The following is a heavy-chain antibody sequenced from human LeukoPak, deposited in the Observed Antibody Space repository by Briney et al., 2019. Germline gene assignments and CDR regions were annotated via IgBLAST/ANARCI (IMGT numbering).Heavy chain of an antibody. CDR2: IYPGDSDT. J-gene: IGHJ3*02. Sequence: GEYLKISCKGSGYSFTSYWIGWVRQMPGNGLEWMGIIYPGDSDTRYSPSFQGQVTISADKSISTAYLQWSSLKASDTAMYYCASPRYCSGGSCYPDAFDIWGQGTMVTVSS. V-gene: IGHV5-51*01. D-gene: IGHD2-15*01. CDR1: GYSFTSYW. CDR3: ASPRYCSGGSCYPDAFDI.